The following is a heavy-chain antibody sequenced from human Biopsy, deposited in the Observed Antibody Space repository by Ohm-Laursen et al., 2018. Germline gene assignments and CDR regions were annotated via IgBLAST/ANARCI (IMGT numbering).Heavy chain of an antibody. D-gene: IGHD3-3*01. CDR3: ARDLLEWSLPS. J-gene: IGHJ4*02. V-gene: IGHV1-2*02. Sequence: ASVKVSCKASSYTFTDYNIHWMRQAPGQGLEWLGYINCKTGATNYAQKFQGTVTMTRGTSVSTAYLELSSLRSDDTAIYYCARDLLEWSLPSWGQGTLVTVSS. CDR2: INCKTGAT. CDR1: SYTFTDYN.